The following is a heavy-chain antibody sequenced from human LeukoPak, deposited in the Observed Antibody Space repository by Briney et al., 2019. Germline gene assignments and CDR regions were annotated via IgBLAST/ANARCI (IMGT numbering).Heavy chain of an antibody. V-gene: IGHV3-64*01. D-gene: IGHD5-18*01. CDR2: ISSNGGST. J-gene: IGHJ4*02. CDR1: GFAFSSYA. Sequence: PGGSLRLSCAASGFAFSSYAMHWVRQAPGKGLEYVSAISSNGGSTYYANSVKGRFTISRDNSKNTLYLQMGSLRAEDMAVYYCARGSQDTAMVDWGQGTLVTVSS. CDR3: ARGSQDTAMVD.